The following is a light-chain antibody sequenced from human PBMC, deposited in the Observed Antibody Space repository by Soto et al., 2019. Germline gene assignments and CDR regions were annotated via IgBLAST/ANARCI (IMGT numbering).Light chain of an antibody. J-gene: IGKJ4*01. CDR2: RAS. CDR1: QSVSSSF. Sequence: EIVLTQSPDTLSLSPGERATLSCRASQSVSSSFLAWYQQKPGQAPRLLIYRASSRATGIPDRFTGSGSGTDFTLTISRLEPEDFAVYYCQQYESSPFTFGGGTKLEIK. CDR3: QQYESSPFT. V-gene: IGKV3-20*01.